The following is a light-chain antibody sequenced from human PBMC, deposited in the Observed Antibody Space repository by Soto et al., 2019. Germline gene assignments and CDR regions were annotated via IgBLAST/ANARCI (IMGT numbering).Light chain of an antibody. Sequence: SYELTQPPSVSVAPGQTARITCGGTNIGSKTVNWYHQKPGQAPVLVVYDDTDRPSGSPERLSGSNSGNTATLTISRVEAGDEADYYCQVWNNYTVVFGGGTKLTVL. CDR3: QVWNNYTVV. V-gene: IGLV3-21*02. CDR1: NIGSKT. CDR2: DDT. J-gene: IGLJ2*01.